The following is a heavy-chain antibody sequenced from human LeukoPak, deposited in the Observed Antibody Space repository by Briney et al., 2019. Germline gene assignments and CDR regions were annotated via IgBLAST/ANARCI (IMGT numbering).Heavy chain of an antibody. CDR3: AKGYLSNSGGFDC. CDR1: GFTFSNFA. D-gene: IGHD2-2*01. Sequence: GGSLRLSCAASGFTFSNFALTWVRQAPGKGLEWVSGISGSAGSTYYADSVKGRFTISRDNSKNILYLQMNSLRAEDTAVYHCAKGYLSNSGGFDCWGQGTLVTVSS. CDR2: ISGSAGST. J-gene: IGHJ4*02. V-gene: IGHV3-23*01.